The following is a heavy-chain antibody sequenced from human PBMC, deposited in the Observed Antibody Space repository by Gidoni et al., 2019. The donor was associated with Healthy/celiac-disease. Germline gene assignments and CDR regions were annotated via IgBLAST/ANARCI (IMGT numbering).Heavy chain of an antibody. D-gene: IGHD2-15*01. CDR2: IIPILGIA. CDR3: ARGGGYCSGGSCYGVDYFDY. V-gene: IGHV1-69*02. Sequence: QVQLVQSGAEVKKPGSSVKVSCKASVGPFSSYTISWVRQAPGQGLEWMGRIIPILGIANYEQKFQGRVTITADKSTSTAYMELSSLRSEDTAVYYCARGGGYCSGGSCYGVDYFDYWGQGTLVTVSS. CDR1: VGPFSSYT. J-gene: IGHJ4*02.